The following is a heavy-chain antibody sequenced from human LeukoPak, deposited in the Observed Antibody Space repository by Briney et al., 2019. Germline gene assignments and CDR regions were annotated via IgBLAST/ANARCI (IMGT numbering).Heavy chain of an antibody. Sequence: GGSLRLSCAASGFTVSSNYMSWIRQAPGKGLEWVSYISSSGSTIYYADSVKGRFTISRDNAKNSLYLQMNSLRAEDTAVYYCARGKTYYYDSSGGTYAFDIWGQGTMVTVSS. CDR2: ISSSGSTI. V-gene: IGHV3-11*04. D-gene: IGHD3-22*01. J-gene: IGHJ3*02. CDR1: GFTVSSNY. CDR3: ARGKTYYYDSSGGTYAFDI.